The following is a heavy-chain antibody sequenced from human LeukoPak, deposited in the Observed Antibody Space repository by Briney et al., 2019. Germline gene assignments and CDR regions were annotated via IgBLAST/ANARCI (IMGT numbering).Heavy chain of an antibody. Sequence: PGGSLRLSCAVSGFNFHDYSMHWVRQAPGKGLEWVSLISGDGAITHYADSMKGRFTISRDNSKDSLYLQINGLRIEDTALYYCSNTRHGSSWGETGYWGQGTVVTVSS. J-gene: IGHJ4*02. CDR2: ISGDGAIT. CDR1: GFNFHDYS. V-gene: IGHV3-43*02. D-gene: IGHD6-13*01. CDR3: SNTRHGSSWGETGY.